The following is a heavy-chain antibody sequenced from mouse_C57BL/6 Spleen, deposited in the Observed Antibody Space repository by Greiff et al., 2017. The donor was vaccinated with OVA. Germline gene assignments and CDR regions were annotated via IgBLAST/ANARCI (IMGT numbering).Heavy chain of an antibody. Sequence: VKLMESGPGLVQPSQILSITCTVSGFSLTSYGVHWVRQSPGKGLEWLGVIWRGGSTDYNAAFMSRLSITKDNSKSQVFFKMNSLQADDTAIYYCAKMPPFITTVEGYFDVWGTGTTVTVSS. CDR2: IWRGGST. D-gene: IGHD1-1*01. V-gene: IGHV2-5*01. CDR1: GFSLTSYG. CDR3: AKMPPFITTVEGYFDV. J-gene: IGHJ1*03.